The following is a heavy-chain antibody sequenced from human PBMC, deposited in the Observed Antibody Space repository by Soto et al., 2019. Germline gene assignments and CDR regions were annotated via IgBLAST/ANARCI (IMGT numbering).Heavy chain of an antibody. J-gene: IGHJ4*01. CDR3: AKVPRDFAWLLEFDCFDY. CDR1: GFTFDTNG. Sequence: GGSLRLSCAASGFTFDTNGMTWVRQAPGKGLEWVSAISAAGGTTYYADPVKGRFTISRDNSKNMLYLQMNSLRAEDTAVYYCAKVPRDFAWLLEFDCFDYWGHGTPVTVSS. D-gene: IGHD3-9*01. CDR2: ISAAGGTT. V-gene: IGHV3-23*01.